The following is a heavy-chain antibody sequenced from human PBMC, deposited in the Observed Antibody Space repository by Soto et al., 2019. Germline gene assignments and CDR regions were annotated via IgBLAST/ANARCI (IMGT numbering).Heavy chain of an antibody. CDR2: TRHDGSNT. CDR3: ARDGVGPTTYFGYFDY. V-gene: IGHV3-33*01. J-gene: IGHJ4*02. Sequence: QVQLVESGGGVVQPGRSLRLSCAASGFTFSGYGMHWVRQAPGKGLEWVAVTRHDGSNTYYADSVRGRFTISRDNSNKMLYRQMNRLRAEDTAVYYCARDGVGPTTYFGYFDYWGQGTLGTVSS. CDR1: GFTFSGYG. D-gene: IGHD1-26*01.